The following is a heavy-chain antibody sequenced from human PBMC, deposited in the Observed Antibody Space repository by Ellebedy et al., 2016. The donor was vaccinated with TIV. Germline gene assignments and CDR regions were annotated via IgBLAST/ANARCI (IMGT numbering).Heavy chain of an antibody. Sequence: GESLKISCQASGFPFSSYWTHWVRQAPGMGLEWVARINDEGSFTGYAESVKGRFTISRDNAKNTLFLQMNSLRGEDTAVYFCATFGISWSLAYWGQGSLVTVSS. D-gene: IGHD6-13*01. CDR2: INDEGSFT. CDR1: GFPFSSYW. CDR3: ATFGISWSLAY. V-gene: IGHV3-74*01. J-gene: IGHJ4*02.